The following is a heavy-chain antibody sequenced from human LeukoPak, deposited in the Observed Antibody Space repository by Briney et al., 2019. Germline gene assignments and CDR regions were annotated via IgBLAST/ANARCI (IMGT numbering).Heavy chain of an antibody. V-gene: IGHV3-23*01. D-gene: IGHD5-18*01. CDR1: GFTFSSYA. Sequence: PGGSLRLSCAASGFTFSSYAMSWARQAPGKGLEWVSAISGGGGSTYYADSVKGRFTICRDNSKNTLYLQMNSLRAEDTAVYYCAKIIQLLLQPFDYWGQGTLVTV. CDR3: AKIIQLLLQPFDY. CDR2: ISGGGGST. J-gene: IGHJ4*02.